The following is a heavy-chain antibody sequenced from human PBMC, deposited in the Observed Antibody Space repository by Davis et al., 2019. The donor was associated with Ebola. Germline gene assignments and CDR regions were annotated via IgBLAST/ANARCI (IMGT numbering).Heavy chain of an antibody. CDR2: IYHSGST. Sequence: SETLSLTCAVSGGSISSSNWWSWVRQPPGKGLEWIGEIYHSGSTNYTPSLKSRVTISVDTSKNQFSLKLSSVTAADTAVYYCARGEWGYCSSTSCYRDYYYGMDVWGQGTTVTVSS. D-gene: IGHD2-2*02. V-gene: IGHV4-4*02. CDR1: GGSISSSNW. CDR3: ARGEWGYCSSTSCYRDYYYGMDV. J-gene: IGHJ6*02.